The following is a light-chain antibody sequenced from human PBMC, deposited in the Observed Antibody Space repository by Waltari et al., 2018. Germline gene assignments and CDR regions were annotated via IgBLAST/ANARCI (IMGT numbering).Light chain of an antibody. Sequence: DVQMTQSPSPLSESVGDRVTITCRASQSSTNWLAWYQQKPGKAPKLLIYRTSNLESGVPSRFSGSGSGTEFTLTISSLQADDFATYYCQHYGTLWTFGQGTKVEVK. CDR3: QHYGTLWT. V-gene: IGKV1-5*03. CDR1: QSSTNW. J-gene: IGKJ1*01. CDR2: RTS.